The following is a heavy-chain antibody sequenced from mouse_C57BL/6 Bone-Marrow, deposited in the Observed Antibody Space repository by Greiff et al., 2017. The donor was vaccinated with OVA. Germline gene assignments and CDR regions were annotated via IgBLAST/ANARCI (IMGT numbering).Heavy chain of an antibody. CDR1: GYTFTDYN. J-gene: IGHJ1*03. D-gene: IGHD1-1*01. V-gene: IGHV1-18*01. CDR2: INPNNGGT. Sequence: EVQLQESGPELVKPGASVKIPCKASGYTFTDYNMDWVKQSHGKSLEWIGDINPNNGGTIYNQKFKGKATLTVDKSSSTAYMELRSLTSEDTAVYYCARKTLNGSSYYWYFDVWGTGTTVTVSS. CDR3: ARKTLNGSSYYWYFDV.